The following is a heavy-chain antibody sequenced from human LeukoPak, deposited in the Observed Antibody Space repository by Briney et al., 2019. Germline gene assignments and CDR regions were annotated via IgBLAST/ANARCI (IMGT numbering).Heavy chain of an antibody. CDR1: GFNFSNYL. Sequence: GGSLRLSCAASGFNFSNYLMTWVRQAPGKGLEWVANIKQDGSETNYVDSVKGRFTISRDNVKNSLYLQMNSLRAEDTAVYYCATYQSLWLWNLFDYWGQGTLVTVSS. V-gene: IGHV3-7*01. D-gene: IGHD1-1*01. J-gene: IGHJ4*02. CDR3: ATYQSLWLWNLFDY. CDR2: IKQDGSET.